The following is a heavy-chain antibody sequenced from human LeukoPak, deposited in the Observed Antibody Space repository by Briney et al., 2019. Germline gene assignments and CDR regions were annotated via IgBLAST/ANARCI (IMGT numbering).Heavy chain of an antibody. D-gene: IGHD2-15*01. V-gene: IGHV6-1*01. CDR2: TYYRSKWYN. J-gene: IGHJ4*02. CDR3: ARDTEDVVDY. Sequence: SQTLSLTCAISGDIVSNKNTAWNWIRQSPSRGLEWLGRTYYRSKWYNDYAVSVKSRITINPDTSKNQFSLQLNSVTPEDTAVYYCARDTEDVVDYWGQGTLVTVSS. CDR1: GDIVSNKNTA.